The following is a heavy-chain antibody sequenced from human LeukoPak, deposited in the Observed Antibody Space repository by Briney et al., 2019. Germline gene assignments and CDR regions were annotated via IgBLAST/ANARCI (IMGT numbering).Heavy chain of an antibody. CDR1: GGSISSGSYY. D-gene: IGHD1-26*01. CDR3: ARGGSGSYGSYTINNWFDP. CDR2: IYSSGGT. Sequence: PSETLSLTCTVSGGSISSGSYYWNWIRQPAGKGLEWIGRIYSSGGTNYNPSLKSRVTISVDTSKNQFSLKLSSVTAADTAVYYCARGGSGSYGSYTINNWFDPWGQGTLVTVSS. J-gene: IGHJ5*02. V-gene: IGHV4-61*02.